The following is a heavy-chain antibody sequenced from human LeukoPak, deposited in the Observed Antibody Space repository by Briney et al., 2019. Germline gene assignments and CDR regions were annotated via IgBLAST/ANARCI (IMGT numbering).Heavy chain of an antibody. V-gene: IGHV1-69*06. CDR2: IIPIFGTA. CDR1: GGTFSSYA. CDR3: ASSSGGPMVRGVMDV. D-gene: IGHD3-10*01. Sequence: SVKVSRKASGGTFSSYAISWVRQAPGQGLEWMGRIIPIFGTANYAQKFQGRVTITADKSTSTAYMELSSLRSEDTAVYYCASSSGGPMVRGVMDVWGQGTTVTVSS. J-gene: IGHJ6*02.